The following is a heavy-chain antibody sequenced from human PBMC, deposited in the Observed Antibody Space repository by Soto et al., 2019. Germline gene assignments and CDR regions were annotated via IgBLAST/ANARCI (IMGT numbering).Heavy chain of an antibody. Sequence: PSETLSLTCAVSGDSINNSYGSWIRQPPGKRLEWIGNIYYTGTTTYNPSLESRVTMSVDTSKNQFSLKLNSVDAADTAVYYCAKYRRTEAEGFTLDYWGRGTLVTVS. CDR2: IYYTGTT. D-gene: IGHD2-2*01. J-gene: IGHJ4*02. V-gene: IGHV4-59*01. CDR1: GDSINNSY. CDR3: AKYRRTEAEGFTLDY.